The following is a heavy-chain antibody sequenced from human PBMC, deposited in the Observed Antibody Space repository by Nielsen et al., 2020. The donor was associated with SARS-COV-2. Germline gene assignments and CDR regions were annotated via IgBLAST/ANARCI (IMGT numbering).Heavy chain of an antibody. D-gene: IGHD5-12*01. CDR1: GFTFSSYA. Sequence: GESLKISCAASGFTFSSYAMSWVRQAPGKGLEWVSAISGSGGSTYYADSVKGRFTIPRDNSKNTLYLQMNSLRAEDTAVYYCAKYSGYDSDWGQGTLVTVSS. CDR3: AKYSGYDSD. V-gene: IGHV3-23*01. CDR2: ISGSGGST. J-gene: IGHJ4*02.